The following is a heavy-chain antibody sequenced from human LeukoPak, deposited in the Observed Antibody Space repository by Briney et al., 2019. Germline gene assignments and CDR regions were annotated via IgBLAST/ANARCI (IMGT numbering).Heavy chain of an antibody. CDR1: GYIFTGYC. D-gene: IGHD2-2*01. V-gene: IGHV1-2*02. CDR2: INPNSGGA. J-gene: IGHJ5*02. CDR3: ARGEIDVVVPNWFDT. Sequence: GASVKVSCKASGYIFTGYCMHWVRQAPGQGLEWMGWINPNSGGANYAQKFQGRVTMTRDTSISTAYIELTRLRSDDTAVYYCARGEIDVVVPNWFDTWGQGTLVTVSS.